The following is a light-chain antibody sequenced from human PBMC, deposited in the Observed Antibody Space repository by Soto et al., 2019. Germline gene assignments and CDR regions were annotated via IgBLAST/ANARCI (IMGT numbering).Light chain of an antibody. J-gene: IGKJ4*01. CDR2: AAS. CDR1: QDISRW. V-gene: IGKV1-12*01. Sequence: QMTQSPSSVSASVGDRVTITCRASQDISRWLAWYQQKPGTAPKLLIYAASSLQSGVPSRFSGSGSGTYFTLTISSLQPEDCATYFCQQSNSFPLTFGGGTKVEI. CDR3: QQSNSFPLT.